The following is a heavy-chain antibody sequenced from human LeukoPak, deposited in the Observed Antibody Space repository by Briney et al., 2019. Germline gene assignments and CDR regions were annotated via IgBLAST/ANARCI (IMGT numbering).Heavy chain of an antibody. CDR3: AKDNRRHYTSGPNPDSLH. V-gene: IGHV3-9*01. D-gene: IGHD6-19*01. CDR1: GFIFNNYA. J-gene: IGHJ4*02. CDR2: ISWNSGSI. Sequence: GGSLRPSCAGSGFIFNNYAMHWVRQPPGKGLEWVSGISWNSGSIDYADSVKGRFTISRDNAKNSLYLQMNSLRVEDTAFYYCAKDNRRHYTSGPNPDSLHWGQGALVTVSS.